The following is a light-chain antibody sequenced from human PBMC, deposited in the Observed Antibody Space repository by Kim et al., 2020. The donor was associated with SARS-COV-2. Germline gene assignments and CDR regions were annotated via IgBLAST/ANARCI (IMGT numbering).Light chain of an antibody. CDR2: GAA. CDR1: KSVRSSE. V-gene: IGKV3-20*01. Sequence: GERATHGGRASKSVRSSEVDWKQQKPAKAPRRLIYGAASRATGIPDRVSGSGSGTDFTRTISRREPEEGAGDDGQQYGSGLYTVGQGTKLEI. J-gene: IGKJ2*01. CDR3: QQYGSGLYT.